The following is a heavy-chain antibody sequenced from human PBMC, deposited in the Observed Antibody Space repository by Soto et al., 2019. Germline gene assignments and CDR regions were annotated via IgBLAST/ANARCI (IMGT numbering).Heavy chain of an antibody. CDR1: GGAFNGYY. D-gene: IGHD3-10*01. CDR3: ARAGAALVRGSIGGFDY. Sequence: QVHLQQWGAGLLKPSETLSLTCAVNGGAFNGYYWTWIRQSPGKGLQWIGEINHSGTVDYNPSLKSRVTFSIDTSQQQFSLTLTAVTAADTAVYYCARAGAALVRGSIGGFDYWGQGTLVTVSS. CDR2: INHSGTV. V-gene: IGHV4-34*01. J-gene: IGHJ4*02.